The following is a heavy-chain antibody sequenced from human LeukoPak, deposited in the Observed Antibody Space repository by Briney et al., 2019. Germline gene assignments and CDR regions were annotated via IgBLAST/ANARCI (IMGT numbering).Heavy chain of an antibody. CDR1: GFSFDDYA. J-gene: IGHJ3*02. V-gene: IGHV3-9*01. D-gene: IGHD5-12*01. CDR3: ARSIMGLNSAYDI. Sequence: GGSLRLSCTASGFSFDDYAMYWVRQPPGKGLQWVSGISWSGGGIGYVDSAKGRFTISRDNTKNSLFLQMNSLRVEDTAVYYCARSIMGLNSAYDIWGQGTMVTVSS. CDR2: ISWSGGGI.